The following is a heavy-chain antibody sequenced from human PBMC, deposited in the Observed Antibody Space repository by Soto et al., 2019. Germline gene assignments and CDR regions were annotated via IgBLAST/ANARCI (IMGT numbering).Heavy chain of an antibody. CDR1: GYTFTSYG. J-gene: IGHJ4*02. V-gene: IGHV1-18*01. CDR3: ARGRYGDY. CDR2: VSAHRGNT. Sequence: QVHLVQSGAEVKKPGASVKGSCKASGYTFTSYGITWVRQAPGQGLEWMGWVSAHRGNTDYAQKLQGRVIVTRDTSTSTAYMELRSLISDDTAVYYCARGRYGDYWGQGALVTVSS. D-gene: IGHD1-1*01.